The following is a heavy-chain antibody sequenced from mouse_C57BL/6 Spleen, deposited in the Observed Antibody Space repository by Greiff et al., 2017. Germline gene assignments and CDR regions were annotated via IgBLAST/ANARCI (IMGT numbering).Heavy chain of an antibody. V-gene: IGHV1-39*01. CDR1: GYSFTDYY. D-gene: IGHD4-1*01. Sequence: VQLQQPGPELVKPGASVKISCKASGYSFTDYYMNWVKQSPGQGLEWIGVINPNYGTTSYNQKFKGKATLTVDKSSSTAYMQVYSLASEDSAVYYCARLGKYYIDYWGQGTTLTVSS. CDR2: INPNYGTT. CDR3: ARLGKYYIDY. J-gene: IGHJ2*01.